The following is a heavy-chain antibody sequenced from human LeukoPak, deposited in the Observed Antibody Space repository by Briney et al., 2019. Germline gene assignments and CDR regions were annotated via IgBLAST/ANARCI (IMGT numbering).Heavy chain of an antibody. Sequence: GGSLRLSCAASGFTFSSYWMHWVRQAPGKGLVWVSRINSDGSSTSYADSVKGRFTISRDNAKNTLYLQMNSLRAEDTAVYYCARVSDSSGWYYFDYWGQGTLVTVSS. D-gene: IGHD6-19*01. CDR1: GFTFSSYW. J-gene: IGHJ4*02. V-gene: IGHV3-74*01. CDR2: INSDGSST. CDR3: ARVSDSSGWYYFDY.